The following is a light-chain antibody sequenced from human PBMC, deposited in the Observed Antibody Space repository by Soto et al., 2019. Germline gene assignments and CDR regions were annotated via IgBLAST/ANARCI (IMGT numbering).Light chain of an antibody. CDR1: QSISSY. Sequence: DIQMTQSPSSQSASVGDGVTITCRASQSISSYLNWYQQKPGKAPKLLIYAASSLQSGVPSRFSGSGSGTDFTLTISSLQPEDFATYYCQQSYTTPRTFGQGTRVEIK. V-gene: IGKV1-39*01. CDR2: AAS. J-gene: IGKJ1*01. CDR3: QQSYTTPRT.